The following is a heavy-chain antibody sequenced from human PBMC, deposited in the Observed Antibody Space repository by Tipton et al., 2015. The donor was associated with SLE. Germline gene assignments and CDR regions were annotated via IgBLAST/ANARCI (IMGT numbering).Heavy chain of an antibody. Sequence: TLSLTCTVSGGSISGYYWGWIRQPPGKGLEWIGSIYYSGSTYYNPSLKSRVAISVDTSKNQFSLKLSSVTAADTAVYYCARDRGSGFDYWGQGTLVTVSS. CDR1: GGSISGYY. CDR3: ARDRGSGFDY. D-gene: IGHD3-10*01. J-gene: IGHJ4*02. CDR2: IYYSGST. V-gene: IGHV4-39*07.